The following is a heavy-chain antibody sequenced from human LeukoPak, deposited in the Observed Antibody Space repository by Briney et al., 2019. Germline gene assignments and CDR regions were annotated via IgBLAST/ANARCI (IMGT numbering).Heavy chain of an antibody. V-gene: IGHV4-38-2*01. CDR3: ARASGLGGSSSGAWGAIFDY. CDR1: GYSISSGYY. D-gene: IGHD1-26*01. CDR2: IYHSGST. J-gene: IGHJ4*02. Sequence: SETLSLTCAVSGYSISSGYYRGWIRQPPGKGLEWIGSIYHSGSTYYHPSLKSRVTISVDTSKNQFSLKLSSVTAADTAVYYCARASGLGGSSSGAWGAIFDYWGQGTLVTVSS.